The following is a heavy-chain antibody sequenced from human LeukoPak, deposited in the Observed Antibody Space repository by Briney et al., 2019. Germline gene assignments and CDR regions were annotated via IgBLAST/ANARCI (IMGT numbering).Heavy chain of an antibody. CDR3: ASLSHGSGSYYDQAFQH. CDR1: GFTFSSYA. J-gene: IGHJ1*01. V-gene: IGHV3-30-3*01. CDR2: ISYDGSNK. Sequence: GGSLRPSCAASGFTFSSYAMHWVRQAPGKGLEWVAVISYDGSNKYYADSVKGRFTISRDNSKNTLYLQMNSLRAEDTAVYYCASLSHGSGSYYDQAFQHWGQGTLVTVSS. D-gene: IGHD3-10*01.